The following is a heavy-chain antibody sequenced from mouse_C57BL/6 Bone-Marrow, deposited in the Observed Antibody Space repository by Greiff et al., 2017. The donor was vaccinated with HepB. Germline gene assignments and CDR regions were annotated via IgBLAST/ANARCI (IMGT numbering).Heavy chain of an antibody. CDR1: GYTFTSYW. Sequence: QVQLQQPGAELVKPGASVKLSCKASGYTFTSYWMHWVKQRPGRGLEWIGRIDPNSGGTKYNEKFKSKATLTVDKPSITAYIQLSSLTSEDAAVYYCAGYYDYDEGYAMDYWGQRPSVTVS. CDR3: AGYYDYDEGYAMDY. D-gene: IGHD2-4*01. V-gene: IGHV1-72*01. J-gene: IGHJ4*01. CDR2: IDPNSGGT.